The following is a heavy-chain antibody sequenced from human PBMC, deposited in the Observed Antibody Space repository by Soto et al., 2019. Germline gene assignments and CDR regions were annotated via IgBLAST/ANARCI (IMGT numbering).Heavy chain of an antibody. CDR3: ECIAYYYYGMDV. CDR2: IYYSGST. V-gene: IGHV4-39*01. D-gene: IGHD2-8*01. Sequence: SETLSLTCTVSGGSISSSSYYWGWVRQPPGKGLEWIGSIYYSGSTYYNPSLKSRVTISVDTSKNQFSLKLSSVTAADTAVYYCECIAYYYYGMDVWGQGTTVTVSS. CDR1: GGSISSSSYY. J-gene: IGHJ6*02.